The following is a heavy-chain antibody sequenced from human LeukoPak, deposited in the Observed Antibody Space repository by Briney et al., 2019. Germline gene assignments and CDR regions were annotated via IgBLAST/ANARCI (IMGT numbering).Heavy chain of an antibody. CDR1: GGTFSSSA. V-gene: IGHV1-69*04. CDR3: ARDQGLTAPPPYGLDV. D-gene: IGHD5-18*01. J-gene: IGHJ6*02. Sequence: GSSVKVSCKASGGTFSSSAITWVRQAPGQGPEWMGRIIPVLNITNYAQKFQGRVTITADTSTSTAYMELSSLRSEETAVYYCARDQGLTAPPPYGLDVWGQGTTVTVSS. CDR2: IIPVLNIT.